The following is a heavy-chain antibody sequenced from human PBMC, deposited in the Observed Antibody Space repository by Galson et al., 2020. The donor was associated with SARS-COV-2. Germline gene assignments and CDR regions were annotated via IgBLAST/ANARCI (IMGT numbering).Heavy chain of an antibody. CDR1: GFTFSSYW. CDR3: ASLSSSGWYFDY. Sequence: LSLTCAASGFTFSSYWMSWVRQAPGKGLEWVANIKQDGSEKYYVDSVKGRFTISRDNAKNSLYLQMNSLRAEDTAVYYCASLSSSGWYFDYWGQGTLVTVSS. CDR2: IKQDGSEK. V-gene: IGHV3-7*05. J-gene: IGHJ4*02. D-gene: IGHD6-19*01.